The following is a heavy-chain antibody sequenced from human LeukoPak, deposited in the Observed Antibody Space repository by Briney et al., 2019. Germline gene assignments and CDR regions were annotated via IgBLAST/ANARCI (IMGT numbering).Heavy chain of an antibody. D-gene: IGHD2-15*01. CDR1: GYTFTGYY. CDR2: INPNSGGT. CDR3: ARVSCSGGSCYEFDY. J-gene: IGHJ4*02. Sequence: ASVKVSCKASGYTFTGYYMNWVRQATGQGLEWMGWINPNSGGTNYAQKFQGWVTMTRDTSIITAYMELSRLRSDDTAVYYCARVSCSGGSCYEFDYWGQGTLVTVSS. V-gene: IGHV1-2*04.